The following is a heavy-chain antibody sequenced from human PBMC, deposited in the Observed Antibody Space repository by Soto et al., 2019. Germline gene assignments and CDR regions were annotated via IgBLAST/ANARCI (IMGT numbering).Heavy chain of an antibody. CDR2: INPNSGDT. Sequence: ASVKVSFKASGYTFTGYYMHWVRQAPGQGLEWMGWINPNSGDTHYAQKFLDRVTMTSNTSISAAYMELSGLSSDDTAVYYCATVDSNYWGQGTLVTVSS. V-gene: IGHV1-2*02. CDR3: ATVDSNY. CDR1: GYTFTGYY. J-gene: IGHJ4*02.